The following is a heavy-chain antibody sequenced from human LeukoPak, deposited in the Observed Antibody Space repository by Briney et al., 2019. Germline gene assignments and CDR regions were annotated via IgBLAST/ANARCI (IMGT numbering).Heavy chain of an antibody. CDR3: AKGHSSGWYYFDY. Sequence: PGGSLRLSCAASGFTFSSYWMSWVRQAPGKGLEWVANIKQDGSEKYYVDSVKGRFTISRDNSKNTLYLQMNSLRAEDTAVYYCAKGHSSGWYYFDYWGQGTLVTVSS. D-gene: IGHD6-19*01. CDR1: GFTFSSYW. CDR2: IKQDGSEK. V-gene: IGHV3-7*01. J-gene: IGHJ4*02.